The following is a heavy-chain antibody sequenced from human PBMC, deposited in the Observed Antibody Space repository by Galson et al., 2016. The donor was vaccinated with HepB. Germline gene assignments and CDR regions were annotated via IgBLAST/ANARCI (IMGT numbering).Heavy chain of an antibody. CDR2: INHSGTT. CDR3: ARDGGRYCGADNCQTPWH. D-gene: IGHD2-21*01. Sequence: SETLSLTCTVSGASISTPNWWSWVRQSPGKALEWIGEINHSGTTNYNPSLMSRVTMSVDKSKNQLSLNLSSVIAADTAVYYCARDGGRYCGADNCQTPWHWGQGTLVTVSS. J-gene: IGHJ4*02. CDR1: GASISTPNW. V-gene: IGHV4-4*02.